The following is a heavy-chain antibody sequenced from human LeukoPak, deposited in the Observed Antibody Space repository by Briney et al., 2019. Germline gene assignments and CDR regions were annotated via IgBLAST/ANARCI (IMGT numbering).Heavy chain of an antibody. CDR2: ISSGGTT. CDR1: GDSITSNY. J-gene: IGHJ5*02. Sequence: SETLSLTCTVSGDSITSNYWSWIRQPAGKALEWIGRISSGGTTKYNPSLSSRVTMSVDTSKNQFSLKLNSVTAADTAVYYCARGGYYCSSASCYAWFDPWGQGTLVTVSS. CDR3: ARGGYYCSSASCYAWFDP. D-gene: IGHD2-2*01. V-gene: IGHV4-4*07.